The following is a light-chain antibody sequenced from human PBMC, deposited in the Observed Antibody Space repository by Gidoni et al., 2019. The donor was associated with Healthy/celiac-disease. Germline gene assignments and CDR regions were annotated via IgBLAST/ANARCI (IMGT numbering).Light chain of an antibody. Sequence: EIVLTQSPGTLSLSPGERATLSCRASQSVSSSYLAWYQQKPGQPPRLLIYGASSRATGIPDRFSGSGSGTDFTLTISRLEPEDFAVYYCQQYGSSPYSPFGPGTKVDIK. J-gene: IGKJ3*01. CDR1: QSVSSSY. CDR2: GAS. CDR3: QQYGSSPYSP. V-gene: IGKV3-20*01.